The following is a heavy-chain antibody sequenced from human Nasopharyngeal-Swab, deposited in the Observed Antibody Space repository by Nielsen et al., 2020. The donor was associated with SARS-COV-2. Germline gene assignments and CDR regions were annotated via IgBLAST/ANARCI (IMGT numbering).Heavy chain of an antibody. CDR3: ARALPDTYCGGDCYYN. D-gene: IGHD2-21*02. CDR1: GFTFSSYS. J-gene: IGHJ4*02. V-gene: IGHV3-21*01. Sequence: GGSLRLSCAASGFTFSSYSMNWVRQAPGKGLEWVSSISSSSYIYYADSVKGRFTISRDNAKNSLYLQMNSLRAEDTAVYYCARALPDTYCGGDCYYNWGQRTLVTVSS. CDR2: ISSSSYI.